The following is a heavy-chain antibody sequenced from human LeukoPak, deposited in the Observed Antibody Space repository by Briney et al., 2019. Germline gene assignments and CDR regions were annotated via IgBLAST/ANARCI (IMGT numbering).Heavy chain of an antibody. Sequence: GGSLRLSCAASGFTFSSYGMHWVRQAPGKGLEWAAVMWYDGSNKYYADSVKGRFTISRDNSKNTLYLQMNSLRAEDTAVYYCASDVDTAMVNWGQGTLVTVSS. CDR2: MWYDGSNK. CDR3: ASDVDTAMVN. D-gene: IGHD5-18*01. CDR1: GFTFSSYG. V-gene: IGHV3-33*01. J-gene: IGHJ4*02.